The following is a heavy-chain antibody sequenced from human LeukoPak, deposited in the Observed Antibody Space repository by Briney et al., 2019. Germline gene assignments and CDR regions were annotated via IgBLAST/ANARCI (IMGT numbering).Heavy chain of an antibody. Sequence: ASVKVSCKASGYTFTGYYMHWVRQAPGQGLEWMGWINPNSGGTNYAQKFQGRATMTRDTSISTAYMELSRLRSDDTAMYYCARDQWYYDSSGYHDYWGQGTLVTVSS. CDR2: INPNSGGT. J-gene: IGHJ4*02. CDR1: GYTFTGYY. CDR3: ARDQWYYDSSGYHDY. V-gene: IGHV1-2*02. D-gene: IGHD3-22*01.